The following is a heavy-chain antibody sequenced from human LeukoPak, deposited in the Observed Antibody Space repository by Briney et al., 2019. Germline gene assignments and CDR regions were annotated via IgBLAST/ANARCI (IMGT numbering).Heavy chain of an antibody. CDR1: GLTFSNSW. J-gene: IGHJ5*02. Sequence: PGGSLRLSCEASGLTFSNSWMHCVRQVPGKGLGCVSRMYGDMRDISYADSVKGRFTISRDNAKNTVYLQMNSLRGEDTAVYYCARDLGLRGSTWGQGTLVTVSS. V-gene: IGHV3-74*01. CDR3: ARDLGLRGST. CDR2: MYGDMRDI. D-gene: IGHD5-12*01.